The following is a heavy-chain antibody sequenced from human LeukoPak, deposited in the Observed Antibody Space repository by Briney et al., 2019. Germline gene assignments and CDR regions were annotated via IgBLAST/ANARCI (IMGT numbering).Heavy chain of an antibody. Sequence: SETLSLTCTVSGGSISSSSYYWGWIRQPPGKGLEWIGSIYYSGSTYYNPSLKSRVTISVDTSKNQFSLKLSSVTAADTAVYYCARQIPGTRGYMDVWGKGTTVSVSS. CDR2: IYYSGST. CDR3: ARQIPGTRGYMDV. D-gene: IGHD1-1*01. CDR1: GGSISSSSYY. J-gene: IGHJ6*03. V-gene: IGHV4-39*01.